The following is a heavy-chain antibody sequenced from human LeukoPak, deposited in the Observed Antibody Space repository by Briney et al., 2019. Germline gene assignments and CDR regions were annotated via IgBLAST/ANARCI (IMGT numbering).Heavy chain of an antibody. V-gene: IGHV4-39*01. D-gene: IGHD3-22*01. Sequence: SETLSLTCTVSGGSISSSSYYWGWIRQPPGKGLEWIGSIYYSGSTYYNPSLKSRVTISVDTSKNQFSLKLSSVTAADTAVYYCARGDDYYDSSGLYWGQGTLVTVSS. CDR1: GGSISSSSYY. J-gene: IGHJ4*02. CDR2: IYYSGST. CDR3: ARGDDYYDSSGLY.